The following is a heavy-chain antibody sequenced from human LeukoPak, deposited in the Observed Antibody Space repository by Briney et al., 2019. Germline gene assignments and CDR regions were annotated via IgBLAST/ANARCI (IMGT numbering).Heavy chain of an antibody. J-gene: IGHJ4*02. CDR3: ARVGSSSSWAIDYYFDY. Sequence: PSETLSLTCTVSGGSISSYYWSWIRQPPGKGLEWIGYIYYSGSTNYSPSLKSRVTISVDTSKNQFSLKLSSVTAADTAVYYCARVGSSSSWAIDYYFDYWGQGTLVTVSS. D-gene: IGHD6-13*01. CDR1: GGSISSYY. V-gene: IGHV4-59*01. CDR2: IYYSGST.